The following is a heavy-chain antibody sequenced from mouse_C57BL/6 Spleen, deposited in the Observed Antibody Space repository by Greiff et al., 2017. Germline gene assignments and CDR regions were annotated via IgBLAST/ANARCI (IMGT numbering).Heavy chain of an antibody. CDR3: ARRGPITTVNWYCDV. Sequence: QVQLQQPGAELVRPGSSVKLSCKASGYTFTSYWMDWVKQRPGQGLEWIGNIYPSDSETHYNQKFKDKATLTVDKSSSTAYMQLSSLTSEDSAVYYCARRGPITTVNWYCDVWGTGTTVTVSS. CDR1: GYTFTSYW. J-gene: IGHJ1*03. D-gene: IGHD1-1*01. V-gene: IGHV1-61*01. CDR2: IYPSDSET.